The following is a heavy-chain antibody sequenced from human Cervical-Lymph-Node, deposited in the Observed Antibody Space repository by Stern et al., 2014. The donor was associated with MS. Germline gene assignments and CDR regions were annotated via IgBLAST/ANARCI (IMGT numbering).Heavy chain of an antibody. CDR1: GGSIRNPDYF. CDR2: IFGSWTT. D-gene: IGHD1-26*01. V-gene: IGHV4-39*01. Sequence: QVQLQESGPRLVKPSETLSLTCTVSGGSIRNPDYFWAWVRQSPGKGLEWLGSIFGSWTTHYSPSLESRVTMSVDTSRNEFSLRLPSVTVADAAVYFCAGSRGYGWENYYGMDVWGQGTTVTVSS. J-gene: IGHJ6*02. CDR3: AGSRGYGWENYYGMDV.